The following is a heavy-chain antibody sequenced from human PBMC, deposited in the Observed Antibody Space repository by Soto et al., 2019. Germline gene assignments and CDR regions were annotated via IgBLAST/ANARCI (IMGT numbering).Heavy chain of an antibody. CDR1: GGTFSSYA. J-gene: IGHJ5*02. Sequence: QVQLVQSGAEVKKPGSSVKVSCKASGGTFSSYAISWVRQAPGQGLEWMGGIIPIFGTANYAQKFQGRVTITADESTSTAYMELSSLRSEDTAVYYCASASYCGGDCSSGWFDPWGQGTLVTVSS. CDR3: ASASYCGGDCSSGWFDP. D-gene: IGHD2-21*02. CDR2: IIPIFGTA. V-gene: IGHV1-69*12.